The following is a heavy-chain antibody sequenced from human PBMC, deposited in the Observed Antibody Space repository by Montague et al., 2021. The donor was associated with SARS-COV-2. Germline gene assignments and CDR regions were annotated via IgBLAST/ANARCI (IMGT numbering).Heavy chain of an antibody. CDR1: IRSSRYY. CDR3: ARGRGETVLRVIDYYYGMDV. CDR2: MYYSGNT. Sequence: SETLSLTCTVSIRSSRYYWDWIRQPPGKGLEWIGSMYYSGNTYYNPSLKSRVTISLDTSKKQSSLQLSSVTAADTTVYYCARGRGETVLRVIDYYYGMDVWGQGTTVTVSS. J-gene: IGHJ6*02. V-gene: IGHV4-39*07. D-gene: IGHD3-16*01.